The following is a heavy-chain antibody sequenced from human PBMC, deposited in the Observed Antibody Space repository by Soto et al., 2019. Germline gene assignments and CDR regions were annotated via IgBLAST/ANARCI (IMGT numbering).Heavy chain of an antibody. CDR1: GCTFSSYT. Sequence: QVQLVQSVAEVKKPGSSVKVSCKASGCTFSSYTISWVRQAPGQGLEWMGRIIPILGIANYAQKFQGRVKITADKYTSTAYMELSSLRSEDTAVYECERTAGYDAFDIWGQGTMVTVSS. CDR3: ERTAGYDAFDI. J-gene: IGHJ3*02. V-gene: IGHV1-69*02. CDR2: IIPILGIA. D-gene: IGHD5-12*01.